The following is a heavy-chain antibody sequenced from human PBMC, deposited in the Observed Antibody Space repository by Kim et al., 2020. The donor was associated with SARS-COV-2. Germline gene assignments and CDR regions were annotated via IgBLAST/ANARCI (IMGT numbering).Heavy chain of an antibody. D-gene: IGHD1-7*01. CDR3: ARGRELELLSCWFEP. V-gene: IGHV3-30-3*01. CDR1: GFTFSSYA. J-gene: IGHJ5*02. Sequence: GGSLRLSCAASGFTFSSYAMHWVRQAPGKGLEWVAVISYDGSNKYYADSVKGRFTISRDNSKNTLYLHMNSLRAEDTAVYYCARGRELELLSCWFEPWGQGTLVIVSS. CDR2: ISYDGSNK.